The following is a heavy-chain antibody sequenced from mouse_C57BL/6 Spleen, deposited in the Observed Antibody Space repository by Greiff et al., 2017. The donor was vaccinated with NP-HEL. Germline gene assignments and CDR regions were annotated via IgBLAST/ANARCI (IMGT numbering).Heavy chain of an antibody. CDR2: ISDGGSYT. CDR3: ARDRGNYWYFDV. V-gene: IGHV5-4*01. J-gene: IGHJ1*03. CDR1: GFTFSSYA. Sequence: EVQRVESGGGLVKPGGSLKLSCAASGFTFSSYAMSWVRQTPEKRLEWVATISDGGSYTYYPDNVKGRFTISRDNAKNNLYLQMSHLKSEDTAMYYCARDRGNYWYFDVWGTGTTVTV. D-gene: IGHD2-1*01.